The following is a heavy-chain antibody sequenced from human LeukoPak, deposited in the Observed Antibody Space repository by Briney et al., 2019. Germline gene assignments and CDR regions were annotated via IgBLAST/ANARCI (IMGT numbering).Heavy chain of an antibody. Sequence: SVKVSCKASGGTFSSYAISWVRQAPGQGLEWMGGIIPIFGTANYAQKFQGRVTITADESTSTAYMELSSLRSEDTAVYYCXXXXQPYXSSTSCPENYYYYGMDVWGQGTPVTVSS. CDR3: XXXXQPYXSSTSCPENYYYYGMDV. J-gene: IGHJ6*02. V-gene: IGHV1-69*13. CDR1: GGTFSSYA. CDR2: IIPIFGTA. D-gene: IGHD2-2*01.